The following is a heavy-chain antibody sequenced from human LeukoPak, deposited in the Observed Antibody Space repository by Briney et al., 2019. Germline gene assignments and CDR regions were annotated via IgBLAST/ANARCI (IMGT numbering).Heavy chain of an antibody. Sequence: ASVKVSCKASGYTFTSYGISGVRQAPGQGLEWMGWISAYNGNTNYAQKLQGRVTMTTDTSTSTAYMELRSLRSDDTAVYYCARDDYYDSSGYYPFDYWGQGTLVTVSS. CDR1: GYTFTSYG. J-gene: IGHJ4*02. V-gene: IGHV1-18*01. CDR3: ARDDYYDSSGYYPFDY. CDR2: ISAYNGNT. D-gene: IGHD3-22*01.